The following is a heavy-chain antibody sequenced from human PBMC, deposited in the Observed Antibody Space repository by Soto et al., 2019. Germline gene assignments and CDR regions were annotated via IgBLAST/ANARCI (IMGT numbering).Heavy chain of an antibody. V-gene: IGHV4-30-4*01. Sequence: QVQLQESGPGLVKPSQTLSLICTVSGASINSDDCMWNWVRQTPGKGLEWLGPICYCWTTYYSTSLHSRLAMSVDTSKNHFSLNLNSVTAADTAVYYCARGGGPPYPGKTYFFDFWGQGALVTVSS. CDR2: ICYCWTT. D-gene: IGHD2-21*01. CDR3: ARGGGPPYPGKTYFFDF. CDR1: GASINSDDCM. J-gene: IGHJ4*02.